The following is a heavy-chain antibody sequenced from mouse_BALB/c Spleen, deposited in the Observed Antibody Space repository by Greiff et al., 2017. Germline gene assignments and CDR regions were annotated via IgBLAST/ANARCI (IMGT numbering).Heavy chain of an antibody. V-gene: IGHV2-5-1*01. CDR3: AIEYGDGYAMDY. J-gene: IGHJ4*01. Sequence: VKLMESGPSLVQPSQSLSITCTVSGFSLTSYGVHWVRQSPGKGLEWLGVIWRGGSTDYNAAFMSRLSITKDNSKSQVFFKMNSLQADDTAIYYCAIEYGDGYAMDYWGQGTSVTVSS. CDR2: IWRGGST. CDR1: GFSLTSYG. D-gene: IGHD1-2*01.